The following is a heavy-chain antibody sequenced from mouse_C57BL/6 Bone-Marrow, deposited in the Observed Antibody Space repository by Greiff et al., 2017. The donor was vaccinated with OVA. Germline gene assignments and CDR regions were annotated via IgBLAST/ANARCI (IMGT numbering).Heavy chain of an antibody. D-gene: IGHD1-1*01. CDR3: ARGGGSYYYVSYWYFDV. V-gene: IGHV1-59*01. Sequence: VQLQQPGAELVRPGTSVKLSCKASGYTFTNYWMHWVKQRPGQGLEWIGVIAPSDSYINYNQKFKGRATLTVDTSSNTAYMQLSSLTTEDSAIYYFARGGGSYYYVSYWYFDVWGTGTTVTVSS. CDR2: IAPSDSYI. CDR1: GYTFTNYW. J-gene: IGHJ1*03.